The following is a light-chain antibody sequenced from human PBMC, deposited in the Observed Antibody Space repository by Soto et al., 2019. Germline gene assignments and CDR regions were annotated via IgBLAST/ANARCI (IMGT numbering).Light chain of an antibody. J-gene: IGKJ4*01. CDR2: GTS. CDR1: QSVSSY. Sequence: EIVLTQSPATLSLSPGERATLSCRASQSVSSYLAWYQQKPGQAPRLLIYGTSTRATGVPARFSGSGSGTEFTLTISNLQSEDFAVYYCQQYNDWPPLTVGGGTKVDIK. V-gene: IGKV3-15*01. CDR3: QQYNDWPPLT.